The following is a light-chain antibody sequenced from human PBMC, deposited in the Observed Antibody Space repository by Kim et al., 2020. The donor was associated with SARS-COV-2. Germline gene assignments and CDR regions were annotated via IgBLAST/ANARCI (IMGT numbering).Light chain of an antibody. V-gene: IGLV3-19*01. CDR2: GQD. CDR3: NSRDSSGNHP. Sequence: SSELTQDPAVSVALGQTVRITCQGDSLRNYYASWYQRKPGQAPLLVIYGQDNRPSGIPDRFSGSTSGNTASLTITGAQAEDEADYYCNSRDSSGNHPFGGGTQLTVL. CDR1: SLRNYY. J-gene: IGLJ2*01.